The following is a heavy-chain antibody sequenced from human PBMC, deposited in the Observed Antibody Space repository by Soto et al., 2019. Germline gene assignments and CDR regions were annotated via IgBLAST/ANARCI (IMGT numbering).Heavy chain of an antibody. V-gene: IGHV3-33*01. CDR1: GFIFKNFG. CDR2: VWYDGTNK. J-gene: IGHJ6*02. CDR3: VRVGDLAGGTSPKNYALDV. Sequence: QVQLVESGGGVVQPGGSLRLSCAASGFIFKNFGMHWVRQAPGKGLEWLAVVWYDGTNKYYAESLKGRLSISRDNSKNKLYLELERLRVEDTAVYYCVRVGDLAGGTSPKNYALDVCGQGATVTVSS. D-gene: IGHD3-10*01.